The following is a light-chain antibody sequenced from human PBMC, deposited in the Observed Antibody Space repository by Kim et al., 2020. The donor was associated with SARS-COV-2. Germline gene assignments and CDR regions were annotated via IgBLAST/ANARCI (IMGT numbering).Light chain of an antibody. Sequence: GQRVTISCAGSNSNIGDNTVNWYQQVPGTAPKLLIYSSNQRPSGVPDRFSGSKSDTSASLAISVLQSEDEAHYFCAAWDDSLNGLVFGGGTQLTVL. CDR2: SSN. CDR1: NSNIGDNT. J-gene: IGLJ3*02. CDR3: AAWDDSLNGLV. V-gene: IGLV1-44*01.